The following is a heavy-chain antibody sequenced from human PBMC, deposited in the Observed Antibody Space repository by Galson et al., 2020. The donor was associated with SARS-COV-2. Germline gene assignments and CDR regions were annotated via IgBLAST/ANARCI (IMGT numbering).Heavy chain of an antibody. CDR3: ARASSGHNWFDP. V-gene: IGHV4-59*01. CDR1: GGSIRSYY. CDR2: IYYTGST. D-gene: IGHD1-26*01. Sequence: SETLSLTCTVSGGSIRSYYWSWIRQPPGKGLEWIAYIYYTGSTNYNPSLKSRVTISVDTSKNQFSLKLSSVTAADTAVYYCARASSGHNWFDPRCQGTLVTVSS. J-gene: IGHJ5*02.